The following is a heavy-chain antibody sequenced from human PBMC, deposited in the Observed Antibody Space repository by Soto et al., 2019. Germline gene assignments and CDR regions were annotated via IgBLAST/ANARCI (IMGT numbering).Heavy chain of an antibody. D-gene: IGHD3-22*01. CDR1: GFTFSNAW. Sequence: PGGSLRLSCAASGFTFSNAWMSWVRQAPGKGLEWVGRIKSKTDGGTTDYAAPVKGRFTISRDDSKNMLYVLMNSLKTEDTAVYYCTTRLYYYESSGYYYPGDYWGQGTLVTVPS. CDR2: IKSKTDGGTT. CDR3: TTRLYYYESSGYYYPGDY. V-gene: IGHV3-15*01. J-gene: IGHJ4*02.